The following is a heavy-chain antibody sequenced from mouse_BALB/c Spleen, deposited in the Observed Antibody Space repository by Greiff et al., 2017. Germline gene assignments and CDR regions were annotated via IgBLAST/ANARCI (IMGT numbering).Heavy chain of an antibody. Sequence: EVKLMESGGGLVKPGGSLKLSCAASGFTFSSYAMSWVRQSPEKRLEWVAEISSGGSYTYYPDTVTGRYTISRDNAKNTLYLEMSSLRSEDTAMYYCARDRGDYGSRGYYYAMDYWGQGTSVTVSA. D-gene: IGHD1-1*01. J-gene: IGHJ4*01. CDR1: GFTFSSYA. CDR3: ARDRGDYGSRGYYYAMDY. CDR2: ISSGGSYT. V-gene: IGHV5-9-4*01.